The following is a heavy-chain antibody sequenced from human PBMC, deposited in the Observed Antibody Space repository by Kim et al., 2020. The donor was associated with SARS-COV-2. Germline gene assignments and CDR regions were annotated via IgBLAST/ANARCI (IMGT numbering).Heavy chain of an antibody. Sequence: GGSLRLSCAVSGFTSSNNGMAMSWVRQAPGKGLEWVSLISGSGSRYSTYYADSVKGRFTTSRDNSKNTLYLEMNSLRAEDTAMYYCANEWGGSIGAETYWGQGTLVTVSS. V-gene: IGHV3-23*01. CDR3: ANEWGGSIGAETY. CDR1: GFTSSNNGMA. J-gene: IGHJ4*02. CDR2: ISGSGSRYST. D-gene: IGHD3-16*01.